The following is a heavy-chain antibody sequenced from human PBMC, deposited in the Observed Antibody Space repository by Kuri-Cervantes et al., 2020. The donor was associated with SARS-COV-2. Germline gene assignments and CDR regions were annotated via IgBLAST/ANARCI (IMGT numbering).Heavy chain of an antibody. CDR3: ARVGSDFWSGYTALGYYGMDV. Sequence: GGSLRLSCAASGFTFSGSCMNWVRQAPGKGLEWVAVISYDGSNKYYADSVKGRFTISRDNAKNSLYLQMNSLRAEDTAVYYCARVGSDFWSGYTALGYYGMDVWGQGTTVTVSS. CDR1: GFTFSGSC. V-gene: IGHV3-30*03. D-gene: IGHD3-3*01. CDR2: ISYDGSNK. J-gene: IGHJ6*02.